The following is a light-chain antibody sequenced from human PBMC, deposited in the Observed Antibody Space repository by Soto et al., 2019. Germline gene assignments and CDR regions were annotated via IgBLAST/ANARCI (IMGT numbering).Light chain of an antibody. Sequence: EIVMTQSPAPLSVSPGERATLSCRASQSVSDNLAWYQQKRGQAPRLLIYGASTRATGIPARFSASGSGTEFTLTISGLQSEDFAVYYCQHSKTFGQGTKLEIK. CDR1: QSVSDN. CDR2: GAS. J-gene: IGKJ2*01. V-gene: IGKV3-15*01. CDR3: QHSKT.